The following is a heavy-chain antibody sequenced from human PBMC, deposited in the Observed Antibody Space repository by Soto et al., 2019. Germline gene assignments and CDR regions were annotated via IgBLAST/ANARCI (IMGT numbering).Heavy chain of an antibody. CDR3: ARDSKVTIFGVVQDCGMDV. CDR1: GYTFTSYA. D-gene: IGHD3-3*01. V-gene: IGHV1-3*01. Sequence: ASVKVSCKASGYTFTSYAMHWVRQAPGQRLEWMGWINAGNGNTKYSQKFQGRVTITRDTSASTAYMELSSLRSEDTAVYYCARDSKVTIFGVVQDCGMDVWGQGTTVTVSS. J-gene: IGHJ6*02. CDR2: INAGNGNT.